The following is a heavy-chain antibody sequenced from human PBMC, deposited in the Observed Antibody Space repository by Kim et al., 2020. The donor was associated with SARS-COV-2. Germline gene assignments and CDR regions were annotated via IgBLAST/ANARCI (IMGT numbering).Heavy chain of an antibody. CDR2: IYYSGST. CDR1: GGSISSYY. CDR3: ARDCQPEQPDYGDCVDAFDI. J-gene: IGHJ3*02. V-gene: IGHV4-59*13. Sequence: SETLSLTCTVSGGSISSYYWSWIRQPPGKGLEWIGYIYYSGSTNYNPSLKSRVTISVDTSKNQFSLKLSSVTAADTAVYYCARDCQPEQPDYGDCVDAFDIWGQGTMVTVSS. D-gene: IGHD4-17*01.